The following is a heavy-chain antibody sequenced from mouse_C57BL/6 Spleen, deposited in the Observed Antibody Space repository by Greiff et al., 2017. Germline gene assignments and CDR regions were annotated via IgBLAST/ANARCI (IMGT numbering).Heavy chain of an antibody. V-gene: IGHV1-22*01. D-gene: IGHD2-2*01. CDR3: ASSMVTTGAY. J-gene: IGHJ3*01. Sequence: VQLQPSGPELVKPGASVKMSCKASGYTFTDYNMHWVKQSHGKSLEWIGYINPNNGGTSSNQKFKGKATLTVNKSSSTAYMVLRSLTSEDSAVYYCASSMVTTGAYWGQGTLVTVSA. CDR2: INPNNGGT. CDR1: GYTFTDYN.